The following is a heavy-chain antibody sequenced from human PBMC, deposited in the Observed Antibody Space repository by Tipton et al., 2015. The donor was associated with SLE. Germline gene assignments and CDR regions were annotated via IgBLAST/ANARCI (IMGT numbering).Heavy chain of an antibody. CDR2: IYYSEST. Sequence: TLSLTCTVSGGSISSGSYYWGWIRQPPGKGLEWIGSIYYSESTYYNPSLKSRVTISVDTSKNQFSLKLSSVTAADTAVYYCARTSSSSYYYYYYMDVWGKGTTVTVSS. CDR3: ARTSSSSYYYYYYMDV. J-gene: IGHJ6*03. CDR1: GGSISSGSYY. D-gene: IGHD6-6*01. V-gene: IGHV4-39*07.